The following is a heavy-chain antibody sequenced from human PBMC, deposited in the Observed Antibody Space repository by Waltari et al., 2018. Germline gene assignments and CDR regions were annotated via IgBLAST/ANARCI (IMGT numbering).Heavy chain of an antibody. D-gene: IGHD3-9*01. J-gene: IGHJ5*02. CDR1: GLSINAYT. V-gene: IGHV3-21*06. CDR2: ISSGSTYI. CDR3: ARDKESFYDVLTASGWFDP. Sequence: EVRLVESGGGLVKPGGFLRLSCAGSGLSINAYTVTWVRQAPGRGLEWVSSISSGSTYIYYADSVKGRFTISRDNAKNSLYLQMNSLRDEDTAVYFCARDKESFYDVLTASGWFDPWGQGTLVTVSS.